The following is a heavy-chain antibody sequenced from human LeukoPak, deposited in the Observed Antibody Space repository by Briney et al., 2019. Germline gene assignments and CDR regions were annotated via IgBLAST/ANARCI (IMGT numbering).Heavy chain of an antibody. CDR2: INHSGST. CDR3: ASSDLLYYYMDV. CDR1: GFTFSSYW. D-gene: IGHD3-10*01. J-gene: IGHJ6*03. V-gene: IGHV4-34*01. Sequence: GSLRLSCAASGFTFSSYWMSWVRQAPRKGLEWIGEINHSGSTNYNPSLKSRVTISVDTSKNQFSLKLSSVTAADTAVYYCASSDLLYYYMDVWGKGTTVTVSS.